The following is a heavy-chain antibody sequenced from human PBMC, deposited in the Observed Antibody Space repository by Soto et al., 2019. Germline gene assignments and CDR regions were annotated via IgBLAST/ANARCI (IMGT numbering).Heavy chain of an antibody. Sequence: QVQLVQSGAEVKKPGASVKVSCKASGYTFTSYDINWVRQATGQVLEWMGWMNPNSGNTGYAQTFQGRVTMTRNTSIDTADMEWGSLRSEDTAVYYCAREMTTRGMEVWGQGTTVTVSS. CDR3: AREMTTRGMEV. CDR2: MNPNSGNT. CDR1: GYTFTSYD. V-gene: IGHV1-8*01. D-gene: IGHD1-1*01. J-gene: IGHJ6*02.